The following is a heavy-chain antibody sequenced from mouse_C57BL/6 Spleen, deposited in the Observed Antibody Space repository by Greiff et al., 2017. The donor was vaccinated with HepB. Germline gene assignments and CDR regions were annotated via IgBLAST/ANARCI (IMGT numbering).Heavy chain of an antibody. V-gene: IGHV1-26*01. Sequence: VQLQQSGPELVKPGASVKISCKASGYTFTDYYMNWVKQSHGKSLEWIGDINPNNGGTSYNQKFKGKATLTVDKSSSTAYMELRSLTSEDSAVYYCARLNGYERYFDYWGQGTTLTVSS. CDR1: GYTFTDYY. D-gene: IGHD2-2*01. CDR2: INPNNGGT. CDR3: ARLNGYERYFDY. J-gene: IGHJ2*01.